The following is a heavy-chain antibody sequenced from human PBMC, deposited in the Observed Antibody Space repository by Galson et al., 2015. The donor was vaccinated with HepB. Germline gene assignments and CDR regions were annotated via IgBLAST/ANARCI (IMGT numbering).Heavy chain of an antibody. D-gene: IGHD1-26*01. CDR3: ATRGYRGTDSVDY. CDR2: VDPENGKT. CDR1: GYTFSDFY. Sequence: VKVSCKVSGYTFSDFYIHWVQQAPGKGLVWLGLVDPENGKTIYAEKFQARVTMSADTSKDTAYMDLSDLRSEDTALYYCATRGYRGTDSVDYWGQGTLVTVSS. J-gene: IGHJ4*02. V-gene: IGHV1-69-2*01.